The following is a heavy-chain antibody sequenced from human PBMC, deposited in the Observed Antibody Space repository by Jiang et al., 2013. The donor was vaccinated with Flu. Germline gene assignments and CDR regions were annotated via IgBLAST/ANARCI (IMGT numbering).Heavy chain of an antibody. J-gene: IGHJ4*02. Sequence: QKFQGRVTMTRNTSISTAYMELSSLRSEDTAVYYCARGPSGYFDYWGQGTLVTVSS. V-gene: IGHV1-8*01. D-gene: IGHD6-19*01. CDR3: ARGPSGYFDY.